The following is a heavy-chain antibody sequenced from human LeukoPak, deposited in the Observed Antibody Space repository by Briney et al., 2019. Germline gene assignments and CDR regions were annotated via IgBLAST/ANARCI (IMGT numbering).Heavy chain of an antibody. CDR2: ISSSSSTI. CDR1: GFTFSSYS. CDR3: ARGKKWEPFDY. D-gene: IGHD1-26*01. V-gene: IGHV3-48*04. J-gene: IGHJ4*02. Sequence: AGGSLRLSCAASGFTFSSYSMNWVRQAPGKGLEWVSYISSSSSTIYYADSVKGRFTISRDNAKNSLYLQMNSLRAEDTAVYYCARGKKWEPFDYWGQGTLVTVSS.